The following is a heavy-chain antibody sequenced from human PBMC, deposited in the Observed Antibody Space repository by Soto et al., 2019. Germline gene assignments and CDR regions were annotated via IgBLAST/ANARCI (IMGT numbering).Heavy chain of an antibody. CDR3: ARNRRNSYGYGMDV. CDR1: GYSFPNYW. Sequence: PGESLKISCKGSGYSFPNYWIAWVRQMPGKGLEWMGIFYPGDSDTRYSPSFQGQVTISGDKSMSTAYLQRSSLKASDTAMYYCARNRRNSYGYGMDVWGQGTTVTVSS. V-gene: IGHV5-51*01. CDR2: FYPGDSDT. J-gene: IGHJ6*02. D-gene: IGHD5-18*01.